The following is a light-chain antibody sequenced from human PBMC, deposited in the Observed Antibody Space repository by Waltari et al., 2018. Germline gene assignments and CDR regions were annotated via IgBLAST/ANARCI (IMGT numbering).Light chain of an antibody. Sequence: IVMTQSPATLSVSPGERATLSCRASQSISTNLAWFQEKPGQAPRLLIYGASTRATGVPARFSGSGSGTYFTLVISSLQSEDFAVYYCQQYNEWPRTFGQGTRVEI. CDR1: QSISTN. J-gene: IGKJ1*01. CDR3: QQYNEWPRT. V-gene: IGKV3-15*01. CDR2: GAS.